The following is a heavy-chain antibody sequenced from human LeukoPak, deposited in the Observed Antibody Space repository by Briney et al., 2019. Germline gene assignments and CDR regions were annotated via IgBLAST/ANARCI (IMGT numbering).Heavy chain of an antibody. J-gene: IGHJ4*02. V-gene: IGHV3-23*01. CDR3: AKVIAAAGTLYYFDY. D-gene: IGHD6-13*01. Sequence: PGGSLRLSCAASGFTFSSYAMSWVRQAPGRGLEWVSAISGSGGSTYYADSVKGRFTISRDNSKNTLYLQMNSLRAEDTAVYYCAKVIAAAGTLYYFDYWGQGTLVTVSS. CDR2: ISGSGGST. CDR1: GFTFSSYA.